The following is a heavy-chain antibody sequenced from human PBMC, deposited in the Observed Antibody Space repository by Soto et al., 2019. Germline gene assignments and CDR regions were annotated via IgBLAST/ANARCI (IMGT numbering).Heavy chain of an antibody. D-gene: IGHD3-22*01. CDR2: RYWDDDK. J-gene: IGHJ2*01. V-gene: IGHV2-5*02. CDR3: AHAWSKIDSSGYRWYCDL. Sequence: QITLKESGPTLVKPTQTLTLTCSLSGLSLSTGGVGVGWIRRPPGKALEWLALRYWDDDKRYSPSLKSRLTISKDPSKSQVVRTMTNMDQVDTATYDCAHAWSKIDSSGYRWYCDLWGRGNLVTVSS. CDR1: GLSLSTGGVG.